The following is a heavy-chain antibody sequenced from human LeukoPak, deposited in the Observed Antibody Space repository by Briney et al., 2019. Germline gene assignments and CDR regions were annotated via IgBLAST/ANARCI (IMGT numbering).Heavy chain of an antibody. D-gene: IGHD4-17*01. J-gene: IGHJ4*02. CDR1: GFTFSTYS. CDR2: ISSTSSSM. V-gene: IGHV3-48*04. CDR3: ARDAVTHYYFDY. Sequence: GGSLRLSCRASGFTFSTYSMNWVRQAPGKGLEWVSYISSTSSSMYYADSVKGRFTISRDNAKNSLCLQMNGLGAEDTAVYFCARDAVTHYYFDYWGLGTLVTVSS.